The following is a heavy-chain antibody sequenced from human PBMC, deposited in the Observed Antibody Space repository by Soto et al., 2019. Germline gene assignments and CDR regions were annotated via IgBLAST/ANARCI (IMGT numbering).Heavy chain of an antibody. CDR2: ISSSSSYI. J-gene: IGHJ6*02. Sequence: EVQLVESGGGLVKPGGSLRLSCAASGFTFSSYSMNWVRQAPGKGLEWVSSISSSSSYIYYADSVKGRFTISRDNAKNXLXMXXNSLRAEDTAVYYCARAQEQWLVKKSNYYYYGMDVWGQGTTVTVSS. D-gene: IGHD6-19*01. V-gene: IGHV3-21*01. CDR3: ARAQEQWLVKKSNYYYYGMDV. CDR1: GFTFSSYS.